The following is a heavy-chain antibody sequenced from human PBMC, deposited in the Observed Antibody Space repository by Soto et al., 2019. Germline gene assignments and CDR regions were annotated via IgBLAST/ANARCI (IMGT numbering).Heavy chain of an antibody. V-gene: IGHV3-48*01. Sequence: ESGGGLVQTGGSLRLSCAPSGFILSDCAMNWVRQAPGTGLEWVSYISSSSSVIDYADSVKGRFTVSRDNARNSLYLQMNSLRAEDTAVYYCARDLSWGSNWYYYMDVWGKGTTVTVSS. D-gene: IGHD7-27*01. J-gene: IGHJ6*03. CDR2: ISSSSSVI. CDR1: GFILSDCA. CDR3: ARDLSWGSNWYYYMDV.